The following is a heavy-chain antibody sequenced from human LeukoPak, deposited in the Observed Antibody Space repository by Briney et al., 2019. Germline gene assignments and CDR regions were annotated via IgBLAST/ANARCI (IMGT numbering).Heavy chain of an antibody. CDR1: GFTFSSYS. Sequence: GGSLRLSCAASGFTFSSYSMNWVRQAPGKGLEWVSSISSSSSYIYYADSVKGRFTISRDNSKNTLYLQMNSLRAEDTAVYYCAKSSRRYSSSPYGMDVWGQGTTVTVSS. CDR2: ISSSSSYI. D-gene: IGHD6-6*01. CDR3: AKSSRRYSSSPYGMDV. J-gene: IGHJ6*02. V-gene: IGHV3-21*04.